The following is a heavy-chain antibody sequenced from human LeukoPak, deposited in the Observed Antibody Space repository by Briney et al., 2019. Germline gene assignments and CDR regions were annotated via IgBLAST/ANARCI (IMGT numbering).Heavy chain of an antibody. V-gene: IGHV3-21*01. CDR3: ARDHSLRDCSSTSCYYYYYYYYMDV. CDR2: ISSSSSYI. CDR1: GFTFSSYS. Sequence: GGSLRLSCAASGFTFSSYSMNWVRQAPGTGLEWVSSISSSSSYIYYADSVKGLFTISRDNAKRSLYLQMKSLRAEDTALYYCARDHSLRDCSSTSCYYYYYYYYMDVWGKGTTVTVSS. D-gene: IGHD2-2*01. J-gene: IGHJ6*03.